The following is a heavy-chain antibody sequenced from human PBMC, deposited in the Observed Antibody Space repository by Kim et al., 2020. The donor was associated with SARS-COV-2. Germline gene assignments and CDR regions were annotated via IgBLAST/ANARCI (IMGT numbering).Heavy chain of an antibody. J-gene: IGHJ4*02. CDR1: GFAFSSYS. D-gene: IGHD5-12*01. CDR3: ARDGLEMATTGDY. CDR2: ISYSSSYI. Sequence: GGSLRLSCAASGFAFSSYSMNWVRQAPGKGLEWVSSISYSSSYIYYADSVKGRFTISRDNAKNSLYLQMNSLRAEDTAVYYCARDGLEMATTGDYWGQGTLVTVSS. V-gene: IGHV3-21*01.